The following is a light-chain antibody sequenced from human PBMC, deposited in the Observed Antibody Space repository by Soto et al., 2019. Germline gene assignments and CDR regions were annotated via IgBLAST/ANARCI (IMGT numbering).Light chain of an antibody. CDR1: QSVSIN. V-gene: IGKV3-15*01. Sequence: EIVMTQSPATLSVSPGERATLSYRASQSVSINLAWYQQKPGQAPRLLIYGASSRATGIPARFSGSGSGTEFTLTISSLQSEDSAVYFCQQYNNWPRTFGQGTKVDIK. CDR2: GAS. CDR3: QQYNNWPRT. J-gene: IGKJ1*01.